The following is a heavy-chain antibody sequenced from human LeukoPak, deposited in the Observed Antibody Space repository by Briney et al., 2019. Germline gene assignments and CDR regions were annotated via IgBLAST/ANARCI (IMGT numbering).Heavy chain of an antibody. V-gene: IGHV4-59*11. CDR1: GGSISSHY. Sequence: SETLSLTCTVSGGSISSHYWAWLRQPPGKGLEEIGWMFFTGDTNYNPSLKSRVTISVDHSKNQFSLKLTSVTAADMAVYYCAKEGNDYGANSIDYWGQGTLVTVSS. CDR2: MFFTGDT. CDR3: AKEGNDYGANSIDY. J-gene: IGHJ4*02. D-gene: IGHD4-23*01.